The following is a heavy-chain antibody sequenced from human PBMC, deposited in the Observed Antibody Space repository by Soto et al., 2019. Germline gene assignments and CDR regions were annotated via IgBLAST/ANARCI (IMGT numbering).Heavy chain of an antibody. D-gene: IGHD1-1*01. CDR1: GYSFTTYG. Sequence: ASVKVSCKASGYSFTTYGMTWVRQAPGQGLEWMGWISTDKGNTKYAQNFQSRATLTTDTSTSTAYMELRSLRSDDTAVYYCARDRDWKLDCWGQGTLVTVSS. V-gene: IGHV1-18*01. J-gene: IGHJ4*02. CDR2: ISTDKGNT. CDR3: ARDRDWKLDC.